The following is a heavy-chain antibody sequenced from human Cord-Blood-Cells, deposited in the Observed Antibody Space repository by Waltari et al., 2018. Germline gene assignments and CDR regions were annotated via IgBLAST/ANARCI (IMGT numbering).Heavy chain of an antibody. CDR1: GGSVSSGSSY. D-gene: IGHD3-9*01. J-gene: IGHJ3*02. V-gene: IGHV4-61*01. Sequence: QVQLQESGPGLVKPSETLSLTCTVSGGSVSSGSSYWSWIRQPPGKGLEWIGYIYDSGITTYNPSLMSRVTISVDTSKNRFSLKLGSVTAADTAVYYCARGRGKYYDIVTGYYDDAFDIWGQGTMVTVSS. CDR3: ARGRGKYYDIVTGYYDDAFDI. CDR2: IYDSGIT.